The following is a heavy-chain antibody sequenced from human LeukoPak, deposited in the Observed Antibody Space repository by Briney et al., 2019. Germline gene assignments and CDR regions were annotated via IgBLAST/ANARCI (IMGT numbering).Heavy chain of an antibody. Sequence: SETLSLTCTVSGGSVSSGSYYWSWIRQPPGKGLEWIGYIYYSGSTNYNPSLKSRVTISVDTSKNQFSLKLSSVTAADTAVYYCAREGFITIFGVVIKDHFDYWGQGTLVTVSS. CDR2: IYYSGST. CDR1: GGSVSSGSYY. J-gene: IGHJ4*02. D-gene: IGHD3-3*01. V-gene: IGHV4-61*01. CDR3: AREGFITIFGVVIKDHFDY.